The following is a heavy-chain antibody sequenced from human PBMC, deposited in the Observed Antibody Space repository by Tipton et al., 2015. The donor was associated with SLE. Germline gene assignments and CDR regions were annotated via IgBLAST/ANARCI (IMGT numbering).Heavy chain of an antibody. D-gene: IGHD3-16*02. CDR1: GGSISSSSYY. CDR2: IYYSGST. J-gene: IGHJ3*02. CDR3: ARALTRYDAFDI. V-gene: IGHV4-61*01. Sequence: TLSLTCTVSGGSISSSSYYWSWIRQPPGKGLEWIGYIYYSGSTNYNPSLKSRVTISVDTSKNQFSLKLSSVTAADTAVYYCARALTRYDAFDIWGQGTMVTVSS.